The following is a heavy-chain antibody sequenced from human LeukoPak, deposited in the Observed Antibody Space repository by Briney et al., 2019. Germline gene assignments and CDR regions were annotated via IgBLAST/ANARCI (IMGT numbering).Heavy chain of an antibody. J-gene: IGHJ3*02. D-gene: IGHD6-6*01. Sequence: GGSLRLSCAASGFTFSSYWMSWVRQAPGKGLEWVANIKQDGSEKYYVDSVKGRFTISRDNAKNSLYLQMNSLRAEDTAVYYCMRDPDQYSSSSEARAFDIWGQGTMVTVSS. CDR3: MRDPDQYSSSSEARAFDI. V-gene: IGHV3-7*03. CDR2: IKQDGSEK. CDR1: GFTFSSYW.